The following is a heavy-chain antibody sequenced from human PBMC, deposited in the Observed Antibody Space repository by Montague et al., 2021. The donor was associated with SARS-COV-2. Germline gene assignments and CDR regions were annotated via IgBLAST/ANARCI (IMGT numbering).Heavy chain of an antibody. CDR3: ARGRRILLWFGELLSGGDYYGMDV. D-gene: IGHD3-10*01. V-gene: IGHV4-34*01. Sequence: SETLSLTCAVYGGSFSGYYWSWIRQPPGKGLEWIGEINHSGSTNXNPSLKSGVTISVDTSKNQFSLKLSSVTAADTAVYYCARGRRILLWFGELLSGGDYYGMDVWGQGTTVTDSS. CDR1: GGSFSGYY. CDR2: INHSGST. J-gene: IGHJ6*02.